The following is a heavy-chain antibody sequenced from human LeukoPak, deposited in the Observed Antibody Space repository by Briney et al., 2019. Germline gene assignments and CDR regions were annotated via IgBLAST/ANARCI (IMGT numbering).Heavy chain of an antibody. CDR2: INHSGST. V-gene: IGHV4-34*01. CDR3: ARGPRPPAARFSSGYDY. J-gene: IGHJ4*02. D-gene: IGHD6-6*01. Sequence: PSETLSLTCTVSGGSISSYYWSWIRQPPGKGLEWIGEINHSGSTNYNPSLKSRVTISVDTSKNQFSLKLSFVTAADTAVYYCARGPRPPAARFSSGYDYWGQGTLVTVSS. CDR1: GGSISSYY.